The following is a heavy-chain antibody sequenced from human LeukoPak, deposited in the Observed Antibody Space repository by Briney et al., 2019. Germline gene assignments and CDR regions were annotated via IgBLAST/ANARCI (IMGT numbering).Heavy chain of an antibody. CDR2: INPSGGST. CDR1: GYTFTSYY. V-gene: IGHV1-46*01. Sequence: ASVKVSCKASGYTFTSYYMHWVRQAPGQGLEWVGIINPSGGSTSYAQKFQGRVTMTRDTSTSTVYMELSSLRSEDTAVYYCASHVDTAMDHDIWGQGTMVTVSS. CDR3: ASHVDTAMDHDI. D-gene: IGHD5-18*01. J-gene: IGHJ3*02.